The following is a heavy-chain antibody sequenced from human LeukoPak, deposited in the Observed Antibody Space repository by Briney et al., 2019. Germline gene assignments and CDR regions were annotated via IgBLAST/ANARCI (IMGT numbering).Heavy chain of an antibody. Sequence: PGGSLRLSCAASGFTFSSYWMHWVRQAPGKGLVWVSRINSDGSSTSYADSVKGRFTISRDNAKNTLYLQMNSLRTEDTSEYYCAPHGSSASCPDYWGQGTQVTVSS. V-gene: IGHV3-74*01. CDR3: APHGSSASCPDY. D-gene: IGHD2-2*01. CDR1: GFTFSSYW. J-gene: IGHJ4*02. CDR2: INSDGSST.